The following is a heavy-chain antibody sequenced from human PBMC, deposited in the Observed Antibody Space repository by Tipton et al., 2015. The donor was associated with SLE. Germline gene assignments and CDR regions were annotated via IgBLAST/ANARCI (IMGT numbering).Heavy chain of an antibody. Sequence: TLSLTCTVSGGSISSSSYYWGWIRQPPGKGLEWIGSIYYSGSTYYNPSLKSRVTISVDTSKNQFSLKLSSVTAADTAVYYCARDGGILHPGYYYYYGMDVWGQGTTVTVAS. V-gene: IGHV4-39*07. CDR3: ARDGGILHPGYYYYYGMDV. CDR1: GGSISSSSYY. D-gene: IGHD1-14*01. J-gene: IGHJ6*02. CDR2: IYYSGST.